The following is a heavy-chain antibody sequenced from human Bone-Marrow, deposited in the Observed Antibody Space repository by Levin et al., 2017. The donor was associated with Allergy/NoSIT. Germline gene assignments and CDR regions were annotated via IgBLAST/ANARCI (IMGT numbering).Heavy chain of an antibody. CDR1: GGSISSSSYY. Sequence: RSQTLSLTCTVSGGSISSSSYYWGWIRQPPGKGLEWIGSIYYSGSTYYNPSLKSRVTISVDTSKNQFSLKLSSVTAADTAVYYCATEFWWNSWSGYYDYYYYGMDVWGQGTTVTVSS. D-gene: IGHD3-3*01. CDR2: IYYSGST. CDR3: ATEFWWNSWSGYYDYYYYGMDV. V-gene: IGHV4-39*01. J-gene: IGHJ6*02.